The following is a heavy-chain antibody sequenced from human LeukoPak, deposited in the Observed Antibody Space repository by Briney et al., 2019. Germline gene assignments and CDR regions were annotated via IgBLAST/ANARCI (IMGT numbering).Heavy chain of an antibody. D-gene: IGHD3-16*01. CDR1: GGSISGTYY. Sequence: PSETLSLTCTVSGGSISGTYYWSWIRQPPGKGLEWIGYIYYTGTTDSNPSLKSRVTISLNTSKNQFSLNLSSVTAADTAVYYCARRWVYDKRAFDAWGQGTMVTVSS. J-gene: IGHJ3*01. CDR3: ARRWVYDKRAFDA. CDR2: IYYTGTT. V-gene: IGHV4-59*08.